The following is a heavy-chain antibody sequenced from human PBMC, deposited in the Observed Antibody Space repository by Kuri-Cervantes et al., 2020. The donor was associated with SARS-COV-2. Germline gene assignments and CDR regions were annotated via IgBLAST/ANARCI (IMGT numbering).Heavy chain of an antibody. Sequence: GESLKISCAASGFTFSSYSMNWVRQAPGKGLEWLANIKQDGSEKYYVDSVKGRFTISRDNAKNSLYLQMNSLRADDTALYYCARKGLDSSGYSLGYDWGQGTLVTVSS. CDR3: ARKGLDSSGYSLGYD. V-gene: IGHV3-7*01. J-gene: IGHJ4*02. CDR1: GFTFSSYS. CDR2: IKQDGSEK. D-gene: IGHD3-22*01.